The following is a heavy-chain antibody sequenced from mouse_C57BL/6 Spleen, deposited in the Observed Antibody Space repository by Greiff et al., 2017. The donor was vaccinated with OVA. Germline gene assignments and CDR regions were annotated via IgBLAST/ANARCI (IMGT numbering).Heavy chain of an antibody. Sequence: QVQLQQSGAELVRPGASVTLSCKASGYTFTDYEMHWVKQTPVHGLEWIGAIDPETGGTAYNQKFKGKAILTADKSSSTAYMELRSLTSEDSAFYYCTRRGIVTTRGYYYAMDYWGQGTSVTVSS. CDR3: TRRGIVTTRGYYYAMDY. J-gene: IGHJ4*01. CDR2: IDPETGGT. V-gene: IGHV1-15*01. CDR1: GYTFTDYE. D-gene: IGHD2-5*01.